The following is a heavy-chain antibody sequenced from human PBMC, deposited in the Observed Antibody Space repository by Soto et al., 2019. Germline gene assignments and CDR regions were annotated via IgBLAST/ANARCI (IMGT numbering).Heavy chain of an antibody. Sequence: QVQLVESGGGVVQPGRSLRRSCAASGFTFSSYGMHWVRQAPGKGLEWVAVISYDGSNKYYADSVKGRFTISRDNSKNTLYLQMNSLRAEETAVYYCAKDRTVGAMLSSYLDYWGQGTLVTVSS. V-gene: IGHV3-30*18. CDR1: GFTFSSYG. CDR3: AKDRTVGAMLSSYLDY. J-gene: IGHJ4*02. CDR2: ISYDGSNK. D-gene: IGHD1-26*01.